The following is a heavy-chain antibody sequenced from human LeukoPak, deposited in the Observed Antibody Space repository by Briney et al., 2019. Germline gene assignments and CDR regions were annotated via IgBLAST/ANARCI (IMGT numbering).Heavy chain of an antibody. D-gene: IGHD1-1*01. CDR1: GGSISGCRYY. V-gene: IGHV4-39*02. CDR3: TSQKFATGRVEWFDP. CDR2: IHYSGST. Sequence: SETLSLTCTVSGGSISGCRYYWAWIRQSPGKGLEWIGSIHYSGSTHFNPSVKSRVTMFVDPSKNHFSLLLTSVTAADTAVYWCTSQKFATGRVEWFDPWGQGTLVSVSS. J-gene: IGHJ5*02.